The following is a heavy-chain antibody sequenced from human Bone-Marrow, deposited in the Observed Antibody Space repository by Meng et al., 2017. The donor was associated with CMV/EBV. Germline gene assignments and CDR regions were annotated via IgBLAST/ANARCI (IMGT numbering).Heavy chain of an antibody. CDR1: GYTFTSYG. V-gene: IGHV1-18*01. J-gene: IGHJ3*02. Sequence: ASVKVSCKASGYTFTSYGISWVRQAPGQGLEWMGWISAYNGNTNYAQKLQGRVTMTTDTSTSTAYKELMSLRSDDTAVYYCARVRSRITMIVVVIYDAFDIWGQGTMVTVSS. CDR2: ISAYNGNT. CDR3: ARVRSRITMIVVVIYDAFDI. D-gene: IGHD3-22*01.